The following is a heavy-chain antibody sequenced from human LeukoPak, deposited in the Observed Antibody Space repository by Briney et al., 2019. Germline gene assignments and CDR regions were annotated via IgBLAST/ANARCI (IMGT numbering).Heavy chain of an antibody. V-gene: IGHV3-30*02. CDR2: MRFDGSDR. CDR1: GFTLRSYD. CDR3: AKQTPRQYYYYMDF. J-gene: IGHJ6*03. Sequence: GGSLRLSCAASGFTLRSYDMHWVRQAPGKGLEWVAFMRFDGSDRYYTESVKGRFTVYRDSSKNTLFLQMNNMRPEDTAIYYCAKQTPRQYYYYMDFWGKGTTVTISS.